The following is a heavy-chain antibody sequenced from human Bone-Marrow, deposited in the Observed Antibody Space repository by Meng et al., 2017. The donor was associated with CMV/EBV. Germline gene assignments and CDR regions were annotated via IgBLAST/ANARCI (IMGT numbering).Heavy chain of an antibody. CDR2: IIGSDGST. Sequence: YLRLSGTASGVTFSSYAMSGVRQAPGKGLGWVSAIIGSDGSTYYADSVKGRFTISRDNSKNTLYLQMNSLRAEDSAMYYCAKDRFYIRGQGTLVTVSS. J-gene: IGHJ4*02. CDR3: AKDRFYI. D-gene: IGHD2/OR15-2a*01. CDR1: GVTFSSYA. V-gene: IGHV3-23*01.